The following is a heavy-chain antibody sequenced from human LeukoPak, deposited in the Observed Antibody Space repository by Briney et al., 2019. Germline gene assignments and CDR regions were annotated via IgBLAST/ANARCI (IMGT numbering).Heavy chain of an antibody. CDR3: ARTYYDYRVGTNYFDY. CDR2: TYSGGST. V-gene: IGHV3-66*01. Sequence: GGSLRLSCAASGFSVTTSYMSWVRQAPGKGLEWGSVTYSGGSTSHADSVKGRFTVSRDDSKNMVYLPMNSMRHDDTAVYYCARTYYDYRVGTNYFDYWGQGTLVTVSS. CDR1: GFSVTTSY. J-gene: IGHJ4*02. D-gene: IGHD3-3*01.